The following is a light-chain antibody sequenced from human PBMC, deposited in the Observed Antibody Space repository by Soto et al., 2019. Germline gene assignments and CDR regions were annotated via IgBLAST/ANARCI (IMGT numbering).Light chain of an antibody. CDR1: HDVSRN. V-gene: IGKV1-33*01. Sequence: DIQMTQSPSSLSASVGDRVTIACQSSHDVSRNLNWFQQKPGEAPKLLIYDASNLERGVPSRFSGSGSGTDFTLTISSLQPEDVATYYCQPYNSMLSFGGGTEVEMK. CDR3: QPYNSMLS. CDR2: DAS. J-gene: IGKJ4*01.